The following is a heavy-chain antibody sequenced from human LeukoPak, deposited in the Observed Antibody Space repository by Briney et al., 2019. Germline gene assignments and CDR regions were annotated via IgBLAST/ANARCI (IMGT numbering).Heavy chain of an antibody. D-gene: IGHD6-19*01. V-gene: IGHV1-18*01. J-gene: IGHJ4*02. CDR3: ARITSSGWSYYFDY. CDR2: ISAYNGNT. CDR1: GYTFTSYG. Sequence: ASVKVSCKASGYTFTSYGISWVRQAPGQGLEWMGWISAYNGNTNYAQKLQGRVTMTTDTPTSTAYMELRSLRSDDTAVYYCARITSSGWSYYFDYWGQGTLVTVSS.